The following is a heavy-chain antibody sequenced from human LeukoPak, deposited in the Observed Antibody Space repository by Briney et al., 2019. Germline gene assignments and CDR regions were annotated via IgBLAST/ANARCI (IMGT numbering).Heavy chain of an antibody. V-gene: IGHV3-11*04. Sequence: GGSLRLSCAASGFTFSDYYMSWIRQAPGKGLEWVSYISSSGSTIYYADSVKGRFTISRDNAKNSLYLQMNSLRAEDTAVYYCAREKGGYYYDSSGDAFDTWGQGTMVTVSS. CDR3: AREKGGYYYDSSGDAFDT. J-gene: IGHJ3*02. D-gene: IGHD3-22*01. CDR2: ISSSGSTI. CDR1: GFTFSDYY.